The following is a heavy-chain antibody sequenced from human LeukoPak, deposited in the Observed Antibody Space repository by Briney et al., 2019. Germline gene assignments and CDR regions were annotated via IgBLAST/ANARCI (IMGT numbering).Heavy chain of an antibody. CDR1: GFTFDDYG. D-gene: IGHD2-2*01. CDR3: ARARRYCSSTSCRRDYYYMDV. J-gene: IGHJ6*03. Sequence: PGGSLRLSCAASGFTFDDYGMSWVRQAPGKGLEWVSSISSSSSYIYYADSVKGRFTISRDNAKNSLYLQMNSLRAEDTAVCYCARARRYCSSTSCRRDYYYMDVWGKGTTVTVSS. CDR2: ISSSSSYI. V-gene: IGHV3-21*01.